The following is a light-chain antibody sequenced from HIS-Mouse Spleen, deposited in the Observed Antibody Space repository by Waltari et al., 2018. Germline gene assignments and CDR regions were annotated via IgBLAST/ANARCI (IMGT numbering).Light chain of an antibody. CDR3: QVWDSSTAV. J-gene: IGLJ2*01. CDR1: NIGSKN. V-gene: IGLV3-9*01. Sequence: SYELTQPLSVSVALGQTARITCGGNNIGSKNVHWYQQKPGQAPVLVIYRDSNRPARIPERFSGSNSGNTATLTISRAQAGDEADYYCQVWDSSTAVFGGGTKLTVL. CDR2: RDS.